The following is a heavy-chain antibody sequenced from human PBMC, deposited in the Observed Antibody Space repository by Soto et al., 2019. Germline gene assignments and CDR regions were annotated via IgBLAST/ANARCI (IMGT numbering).Heavy chain of an antibody. CDR2: ISFDGLKK. D-gene: IGHD1-26*01. CDR3: AQDRSGSYPFYYGMDV. Sequence: QVQLVESGGKVVQPGRSLRLSCAASGLTFHRHDMHWVRQAPGKGLEWVAVISFDGLKKYYADSVKGRFTISRDNSNTTLFLQMNTLRPEDTAVYYCAQDRSGSYPFYYGMDVWGQGTTVTVSS. V-gene: IGHV3-30*18. CDR1: GLTFHRHD. J-gene: IGHJ6*02.